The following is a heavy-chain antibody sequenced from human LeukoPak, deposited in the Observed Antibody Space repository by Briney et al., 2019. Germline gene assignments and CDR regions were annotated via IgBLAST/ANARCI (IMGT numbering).Heavy chain of an antibody. CDR2: ISAYNGNT. CDR3: ARGSGYSIKGYYYYYGMDV. Sequence: ASVKVSCKASGYTFTSYGISWVRQAPGQGVEWMGWISAYNGNTNYAQKLQGRVTMTTDTSTSTAYMELRSLRSDDTAVYYCARGSGYSIKGYYYYYGMDVWGQGTTVTVSS. V-gene: IGHV1-18*01. J-gene: IGHJ6*02. CDR1: GYTFTSYG. D-gene: IGHD6-13*01.